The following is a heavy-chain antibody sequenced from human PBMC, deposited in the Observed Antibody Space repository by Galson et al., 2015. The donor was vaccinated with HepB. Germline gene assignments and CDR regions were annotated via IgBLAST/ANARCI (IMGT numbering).Heavy chain of an antibody. CDR2: INPNSGGT. J-gene: IGHJ4*02. Sequence: SVKVSCKASGYTFTGYYMHWVRQAPGQGLEWMGRINPNSGGTNYAQKFQGRVTMTRDTSISTAYMELSRLRSDDTAVYYCASFTRMGVGASRLILRYWGQGTLVTVSS. CDR3: ASFTRMGVGASRLILRY. D-gene: IGHD1-26*01. CDR1: GYTFTGYY. V-gene: IGHV1-2*06.